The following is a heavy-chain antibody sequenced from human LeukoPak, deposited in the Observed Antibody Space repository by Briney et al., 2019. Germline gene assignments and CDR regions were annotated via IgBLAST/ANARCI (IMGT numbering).Heavy chain of an antibody. CDR3: ARDVYGLGDY. CDR1: GFTFSNYW. J-gene: IGHJ4*02. V-gene: IGHV3-74*01. CDR2: INSDGSGP. Sequence: GGSLRLSCVASGFTFSNYWMHWVRQAPEKGLMWVSKINSDGSGPDYADSVKGRFTISRDNAKNTLYLQMNSLRAEDTAVYYCARDVYGLGDYWGQGTLVTVTS. D-gene: IGHD1-14*01.